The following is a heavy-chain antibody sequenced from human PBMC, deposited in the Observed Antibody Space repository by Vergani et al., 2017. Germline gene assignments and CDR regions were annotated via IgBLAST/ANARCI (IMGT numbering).Heavy chain of an antibody. V-gene: IGHV4-59*01. D-gene: IGHD6-13*01. Sequence: QVQLQESGPGLVKPSETLSLTSTVSGGSISSYYWSWIRQPPGKGLEWIGYIYYSGSTNYNPSLKSRVTISVDTSKNQFSLKLSSVTAADTAVYYCARSIGSSSWYGLDFDYWGQGTLVTVSS. CDR2: IYYSGST. CDR1: GGSISSYY. J-gene: IGHJ4*02. CDR3: ARSIGSSSWYGLDFDY.